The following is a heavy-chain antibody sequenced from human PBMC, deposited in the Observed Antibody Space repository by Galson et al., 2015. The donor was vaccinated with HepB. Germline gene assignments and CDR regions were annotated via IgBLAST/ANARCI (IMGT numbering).Heavy chain of an antibody. V-gene: IGHV3-66*01. CDR1: GFTVSSNY. CDR2: IYSGGST. J-gene: IGHJ6*02. Sequence: SLRLSCAASGFTVSSNYMSWVRQAPGKGLEWVSVIYSGGSTYYADSVKGRFTISRDNSKNTLYLQMNSLRAEDTAVYYCARGAAYAFGYYGMDVWGQGTTVTVSS. D-gene: IGHD6-25*01. CDR3: ARGAAYAFGYYGMDV.